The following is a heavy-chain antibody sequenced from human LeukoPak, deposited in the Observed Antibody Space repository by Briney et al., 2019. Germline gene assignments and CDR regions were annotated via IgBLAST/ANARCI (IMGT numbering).Heavy chain of an antibody. CDR3: AKDAGITLFGVVPPDY. CDR2: ISGSGGST. D-gene: IGHD3-3*01. CDR1: GFTFSSYA. Sequence: QPGGSLRLSCAASGFTFSSYAMSWVRQTPGKGLEWVSAISGSGGSTYYADSVKGRFTISRHKTKHMLYLHMKRLRAEDTAVYYCAKDAGITLFGVVPPDYWGQGTLVTVSS. J-gene: IGHJ4*02. V-gene: IGHV3-23*01.